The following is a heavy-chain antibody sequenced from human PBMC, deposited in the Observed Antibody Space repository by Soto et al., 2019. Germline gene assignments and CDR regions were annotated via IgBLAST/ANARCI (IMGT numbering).Heavy chain of an antibody. CDR2: ISSSTSTI. Sequence: PGGSLRLSCAASGFTFSNYPMNWVRQAPGKGLEWIAYISSSTSTIYYADSVRGRFTISRDNAKNSLYLQMNSLRAEDTAVYFCARDRDHYWGKGTLVTAPQ. J-gene: IGHJ4*02. CDR1: GFTFSNYP. V-gene: IGHV3-48*01. CDR3: ARDRDHY.